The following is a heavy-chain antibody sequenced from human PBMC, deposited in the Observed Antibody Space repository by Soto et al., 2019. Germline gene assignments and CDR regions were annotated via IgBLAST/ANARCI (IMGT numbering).Heavy chain of an antibody. D-gene: IGHD1-26*01. J-gene: IGHJ4*02. Sequence: SETLSLTCAVSGGSISSSYWWTWVRQPPGKGLEWIGEIYHSGSTNYNPSLKSRVTISVDKSKNQFSLKLSSVTAADTAVYYCARPISGTYFSFDYWGQGTLVTVSS. V-gene: IGHV4-4*02. CDR2: IYHSGST. CDR1: GGSISSSYW. CDR3: ARPISGTYFSFDY.